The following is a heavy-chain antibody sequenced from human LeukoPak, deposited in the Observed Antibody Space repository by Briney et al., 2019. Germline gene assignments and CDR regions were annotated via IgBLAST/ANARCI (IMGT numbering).Heavy chain of an antibody. V-gene: IGHV3-53*01. CDR3: ARIYSGRYSDY. CDR1: GFTFSSYA. CDR2: IYSGGST. Sequence: GGSLRLSCAASGFTFSSYAMSWVRQAPGKGLEWVSVIYSGGSTYYADSVKGRFTISRDNSKNTLYLQMNSLRAEDTAVYYCARIYSGRYSDYWGQGTLVTVSS. J-gene: IGHJ4*02. D-gene: IGHD1-26*01.